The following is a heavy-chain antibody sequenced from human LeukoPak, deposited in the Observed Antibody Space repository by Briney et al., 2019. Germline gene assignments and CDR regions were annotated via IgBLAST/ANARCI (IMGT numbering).Heavy chain of an antibody. J-gene: IGHJ5*02. CDR1: GFTFSDYY. CDR3: ARDQGRITIFGVVTTNWFDP. CDR2: TSSSGSTI. D-gene: IGHD3-3*01. Sequence: GGSLRLSCAASGFTFSDYYMSWIRQAPGKGLEWVSYTSSSGSTIYYADSVKGRFTISRDNAKNSLYLQMNSLRAEDTAVYYCARDQGRITIFGVVTTNWFDPWGQGTLVTVSS. V-gene: IGHV3-11*04.